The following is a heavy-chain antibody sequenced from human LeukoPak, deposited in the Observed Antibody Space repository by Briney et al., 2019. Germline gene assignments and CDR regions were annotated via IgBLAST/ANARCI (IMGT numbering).Heavy chain of an antibody. V-gene: IGHV4-34*01. CDR2: INHSGST. J-gene: IGHJ4*02. CDR3: ARGRYSSGWYDY. CDR1: GGSFSGYY. Sequence: SETVSLTCAVYGGSFSGYYWGWIRQPPGKGLEWIGEINHSGSTNYNPSLKSRVTISVNTSKNQFSLKLSSVTAADTAVYYCARGRYSSGWYDYWGQGTLVTVSS. D-gene: IGHD6-19*01.